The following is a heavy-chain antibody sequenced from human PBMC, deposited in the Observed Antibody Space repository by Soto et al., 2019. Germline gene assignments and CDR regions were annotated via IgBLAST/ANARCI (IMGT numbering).Heavy chain of an antibody. CDR2: ISAYNGNT. Sequence: ASVKVSCKASGYTFTSHGISWVRQAPGQGLEWMGWISAYNGNTNYAQKLQGRVTMTTDTSTSTTYMELRSLRSDDTAVYYCAREGGHSGSYYYYYGMDVWGQGTTVTVSS. CDR3: AREGGHSGSYYYYYGMDV. D-gene: IGHD1-26*01. J-gene: IGHJ6*02. CDR1: GYTFTSHG. V-gene: IGHV1-18*04.